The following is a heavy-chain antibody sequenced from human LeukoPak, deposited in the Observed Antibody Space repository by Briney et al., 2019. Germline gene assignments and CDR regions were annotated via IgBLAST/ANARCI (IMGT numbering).Heavy chain of an antibody. V-gene: IGHV4-59*01. D-gene: IGHD5-24*01. CDR3: AGRLWRRDGYNLSAFDI. CDR1: GGSISSYY. CDR2: IYYSGST. J-gene: IGHJ3*02. Sequence: PSETLSLTCTVSGGSISSYYWNRIRQPPGKGLEWIGDIYYSGSTNDNPSLKSRVTISVDTSKNPFSLKLSSVTAAATAVYYCAGRLWRRDGYNLSAFDIWGQGAMVTVSS.